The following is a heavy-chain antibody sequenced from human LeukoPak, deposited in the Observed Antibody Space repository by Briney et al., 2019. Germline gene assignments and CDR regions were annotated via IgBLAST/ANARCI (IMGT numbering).Heavy chain of an antibody. V-gene: IGHV3-53*01. J-gene: IGHJ1*01. Sequence: GGSLRLSCAASGFTASSNYMSWVRQAPGKGLEWVSVIYSGGSTYYADSVKGRFTISRDNSKNTLYLQMNSLRAEDTAVYYCARDGVVGATTIEYFQHWGQGTLVTVSS. CDR2: IYSGGST. CDR1: GFTASSNY. D-gene: IGHD1-26*01. CDR3: ARDGVVGATTIEYFQH.